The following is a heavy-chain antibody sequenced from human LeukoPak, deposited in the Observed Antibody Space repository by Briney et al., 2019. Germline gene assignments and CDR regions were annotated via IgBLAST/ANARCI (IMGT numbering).Heavy chain of an antibody. D-gene: IGHD6-25*01. CDR3: ARHAADHYYMDV. CDR2: IHTSGDT. J-gene: IGHJ6*03. Sequence: SETLSLTCTVSGDSIRNYYWSWIRQPPGKGLEWIAFIHTSGDTNYNPSLKTRVTISVDMSKNQFSLRLGSVTAADTAVYYCARHAADHYYMDVWGQGTTVTVSS. V-gene: IGHV4-4*09. CDR1: GDSIRNYY.